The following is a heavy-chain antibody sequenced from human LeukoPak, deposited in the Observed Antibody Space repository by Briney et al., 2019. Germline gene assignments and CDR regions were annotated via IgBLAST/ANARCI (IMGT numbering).Heavy chain of an antibody. CDR1: GFTFSSYA. CDR3: AKGPVAVAGYYFDH. CDR2: ISGSGGTT. Sequence: GGSLRLSCAASGFTFSSYAMSWVRQAPGKGLEWVSSISGSGGTTYHADSVKGRFTISRDNPNNTLDLQMNSLTAEDTAVYYCAKGPVAVAGYYFDHWGQGTLVTVSS. D-gene: IGHD6-19*01. V-gene: IGHV3-23*01. J-gene: IGHJ4*02.